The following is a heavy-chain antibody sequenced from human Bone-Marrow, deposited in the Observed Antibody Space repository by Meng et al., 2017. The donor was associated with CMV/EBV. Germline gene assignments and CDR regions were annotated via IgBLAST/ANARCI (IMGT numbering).Heavy chain of an antibody. CDR2: ISSSGSTI. CDR1: GFTFSDYY. J-gene: IGHJ5*02. Sequence: GESLKISCAASGFTFSDYYMSWIRQAPGKGLEWVSYISSSGSTIYYADSVKGRFTISRDNAKNSLYLQMNSLRAEDTAVYYCARSSYYDFWSGYETPFDPWGQGTLVTGSS. D-gene: IGHD3-3*01. V-gene: IGHV3-11*04. CDR3: ARSSYYDFWSGYETPFDP.